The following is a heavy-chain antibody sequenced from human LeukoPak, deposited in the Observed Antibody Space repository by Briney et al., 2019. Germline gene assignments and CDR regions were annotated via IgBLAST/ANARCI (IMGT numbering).Heavy chain of an antibody. Sequence: ASVKVSCKASGYTFTTYYMHWVRQAPGQGLEWMGIINPSGGSTSYAQKFQGRVTMTRDTSTSTVYMELTSLRSEDTAVYYCARDTNWAFDSWGQGTLVTVSS. J-gene: IGHJ4*02. CDR2: INPSGGST. D-gene: IGHD7-27*01. CDR3: ARDTNWAFDS. CDR1: GYTFTTYY. V-gene: IGHV1-46*01.